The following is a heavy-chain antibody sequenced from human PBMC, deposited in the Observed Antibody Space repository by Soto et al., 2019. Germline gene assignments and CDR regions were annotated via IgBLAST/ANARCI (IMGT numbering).Heavy chain of an antibody. CDR2: IKQDGSEK. CDR1: GFTFSSYW. V-gene: IGHV3-7*01. J-gene: IGHJ3*02. CDR3: AVPLGIAVAGAFEI. D-gene: IGHD6-19*01. Sequence: GSLRLSCAASGFTFSSYWMSWVRQAPGKGLEWVANIKQDGSEKYYVDSVKGRFTISRDNAKNSLYLQMNSLRAEDTAVYYCAVPLGIAVAGAFEIWGQGTMVTVSS.